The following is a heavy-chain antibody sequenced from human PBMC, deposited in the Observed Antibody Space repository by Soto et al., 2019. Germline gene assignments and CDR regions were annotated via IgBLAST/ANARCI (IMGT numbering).Heavy chain of an antibody. V-gene: IGHV4-61*01. Sequence: SETLSLTCTVSGGSVSSGSYYWSWVRQPPGKGLEWIGYIYYSGSTNYNPSLKSRVTISVDTSKNQFSLKLSSVTAADTAVYYCARVLTTNDSRGYYFDYWGQGTLVTVSS. CDR2: IYYSGST. CDR1: GGSVSSGSYY. CDR3: ARVLTTNDSRGYYFDY. D-gene: IGHD3-22*01. J-gene: IGHJ4*02.